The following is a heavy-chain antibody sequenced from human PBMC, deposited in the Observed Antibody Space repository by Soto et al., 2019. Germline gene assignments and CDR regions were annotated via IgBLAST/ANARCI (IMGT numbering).Heavy chain of an antibody. D-gene: IGHD2-15*01. CDR1: GGSISSSNW. CDR2: IYHSGST. Sequence: SETLSLTCAVSGGSISSSNWWSWVRQPPGKGLEWIGEIYHSGSTNYNPSLNSRVTISVDKSKNQLSLKLRSVTAADTAVYYWARTYCSGGSCYSVSGWFDPWGQGALVTVSS. CDR3: ARTYCSGGSCYSVSGWFDP. J-gene: IGHJ5*02. V-gene: IGHV4-4*02.